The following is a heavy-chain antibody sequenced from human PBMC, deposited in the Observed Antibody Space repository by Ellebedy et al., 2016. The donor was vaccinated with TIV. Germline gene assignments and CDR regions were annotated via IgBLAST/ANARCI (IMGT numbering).Heavy chain of an antibody. V-gene: IGHV3-48*04. D-gene: IGHD3-9*01. CDR2: IGGTGSAI. CDR1: GFTFSSYS. Sequence: GESLKISXAASGFTFSSYSMNWVRQAPGKGLEWVSYIGGTGSAIYYADSVKGRFTISRDNAKNSLYLQMNSLRAEDTAVYYCVRKLFDWPYYFDSWGQGTLVTVSS. CDR3: VRKLFDWPYYFDS. J-gene: IGHJ4*02.